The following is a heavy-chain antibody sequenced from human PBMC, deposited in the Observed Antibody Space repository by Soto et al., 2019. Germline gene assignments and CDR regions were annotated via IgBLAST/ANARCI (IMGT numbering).Heavy chain of an antibody. J-gene: IGHJ6*02. CDR3: ASHGITGTWVYYYGMDV. Sequence: QVQLVQSGAEVKKPGTSVKVSCKASGGTFSSYAISSVRQAPGQGLEWMGGIIPIFGTANYAQKFQGRVTITADESTSTAYMELSSLRSEDTAVYYCASHGITGTWVYYYGMDVWGQGATVIVSS. CDR2: IIPIFGTA. CDR1: GGTFSSYA. V-gene: IGHV1-69*12. D-gene: IGHD1-7*01.